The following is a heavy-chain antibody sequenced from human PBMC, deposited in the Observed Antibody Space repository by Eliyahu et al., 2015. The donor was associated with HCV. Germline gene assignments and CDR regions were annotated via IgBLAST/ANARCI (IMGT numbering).Heavy chain of an antibody. D-gene: IGHD6-19*01. V-gene: IGHV4-39*01. J-gene: IGHJ6*02. CDR1: GGSXSGXDYY. CDR3: GKHFGGGYSSPGGLDV. Sequence: QVQLQESGPGLLKPSETLSLTCTVSGGSXSGXDYYWGWVRQSPGKGLEWIGAIPYTGTTYYNPPLKSRVTISVDPSRNQFSVRLNSVTAADTAVYYCGKHFGGGYSSPGGLDVWGQGTTVTVSS. CDR2: IPYTGTT.